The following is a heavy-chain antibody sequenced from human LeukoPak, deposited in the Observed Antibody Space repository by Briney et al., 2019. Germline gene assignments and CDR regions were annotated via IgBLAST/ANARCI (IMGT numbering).Heavy chain of an antibody. V-gene: IGHV4-38-2*02. D-gene: IGHD6-13*01. CDR3: ASVEGSSSSWYPSYYYYYMDV. CDR1: GYSISSGYY. Sequence: PSETLSLTCTVSGYSISSGYYWGWIRQPPGKGLEWIGSIYHSGSTYYNPSLKSRVTISVDTSKNQFSLKLSSVTAADTAVYYCASVEGSSSSWYPSYYYYYMDVWGKGTTVTVSS. J-gene: IGHJ6*03. CDR2: IYHSGST.